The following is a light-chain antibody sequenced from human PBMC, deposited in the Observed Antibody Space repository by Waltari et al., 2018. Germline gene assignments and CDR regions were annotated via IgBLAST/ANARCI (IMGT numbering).Light chain of an antibody. CDR3: DSRDSSGNLWV. CDR2: GEN. V-gene: IGLV3-19*01. J-gene: IGLJ3*02. Sequence: SSELTQDPAVSVALGQTVTIHCHGESPRTSSVSWSQQKPGQAPLLVLYGENNRPSGIPDRFSGSSSGNTASLTITEAQAEDEADYYCDSRDSSGNLWVFGGGTKLTVV. CDR1: SPRTSS.